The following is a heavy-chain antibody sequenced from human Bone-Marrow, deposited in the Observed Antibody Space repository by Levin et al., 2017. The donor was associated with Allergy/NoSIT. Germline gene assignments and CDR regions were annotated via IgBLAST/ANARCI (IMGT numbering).Heavy chain of an antibody. D-gene: IGHD3-10*01. Sequence: ASVKVSCKASGYTFTSYGISWVRQAPGQGLEWMGWISPYNDNTNYAQKLQGRITMTADTSTGTAYMELRSLRSDDTAVYYCAREVWFGESLDYWGQGTLVTVSS. J-gene: IGHJ4*02. CDR1: GYTFTSYG. V-gene: IGHV1-18*01. CDR3: AREVWFGESLDY. CDR2: ISPYNDNT.